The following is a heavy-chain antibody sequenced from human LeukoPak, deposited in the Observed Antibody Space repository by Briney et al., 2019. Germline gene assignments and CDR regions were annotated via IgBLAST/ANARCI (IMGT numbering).Heavy chain of an antibody. V-gene: IGHV3-23*01. CDR1: GFTFSSYA. J-gene: IGHJ3*02. CDR3: AKDQDRTMITSGGVIVTDAFDI. CDR2: ISGSGGST. Sequence: GGSLRLSCAASGFTFSSYAMSWVRQAPGKGLEWVSAISGSGGSTYYADSVKGRFTISRDNSKNTLYLQMNSLRAEDTAVYYCAKDQDRTMITSGGVIVTDAFDIWGQGTMVTVSS. D-gene: IGHD3-16*02.